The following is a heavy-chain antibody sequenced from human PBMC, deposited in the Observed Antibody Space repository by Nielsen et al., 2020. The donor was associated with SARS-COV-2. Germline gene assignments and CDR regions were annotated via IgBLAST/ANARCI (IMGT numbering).Heavy chain of an antibody. CDR2: INTGNGNT. J-gene: IGHJ5*02. V-gene: IGHV1-3*04. CDR3: ARAFTIFGVVIPNWFDP. CDR1: GYTFTSYT. Sequence: ASVKVSCKASGYTFTSYTMHWVRQAPGQRLEWMGWINTGNGNTKYSQKFQDRVTITRDTSASTAYMELSSLRSEDTAVYYCARAFTIFGVVIPNWFDPWGQGTLVTVSS. D-gene: IGHD3-3*01.